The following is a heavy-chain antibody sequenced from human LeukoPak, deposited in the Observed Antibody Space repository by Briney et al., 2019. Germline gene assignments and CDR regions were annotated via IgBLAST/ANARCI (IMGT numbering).Heavy chain of an antibody. V-gene: IGHV3-15*01. CDR1: GFTFSNAW. CDR2: IKSKTDGGTT. J-gene: IGHJ6*02. D-gene: IGHD2-2*01. CDR3: TTDSIVVVPAAIWDYYGMDV. Sequence: GGSLRLSCAASGFTFSNAWMSRVRQAPGKGLEWVGRIKSKTDGGTTDYAAPVKGRFTISRDDSKNTLYLQMNSLKTEDTAVYYCTTDSIVVVPAAIWDYYGMDVWGQGTTVTVSS.